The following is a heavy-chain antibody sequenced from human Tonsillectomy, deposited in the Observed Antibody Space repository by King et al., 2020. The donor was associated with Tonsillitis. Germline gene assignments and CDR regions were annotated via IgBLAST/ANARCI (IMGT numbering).Heavy chain of an antibody. D-gene: IGHD2-2*02. CDR2: ISVST. J-gene: IGHJ4*02. V-gene: IGHV3-23*04. Sequence: VQLVESGGGLVQPGGSLRLSCAASGFTFSSYAMSWVRQAPGKGLEWVSAISVSTYYPDSVKGRFTISRDNSKNTLYLQMNSLRAEDTAVYCCAKSAAAIPFYYFDYWGQGTLVTVSS. CDR3: AKSAAAIPFYYFDY. CDR1: GFTFSSYA.